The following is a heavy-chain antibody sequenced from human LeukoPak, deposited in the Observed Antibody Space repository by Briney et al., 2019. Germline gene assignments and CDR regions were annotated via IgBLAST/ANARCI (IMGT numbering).Heavy chain of an antibody. CDR2: ISVNGETT. V-gene: IGHV3-23*01. CDR3: AQGYSSGWYPY. J-gene: IGHJ4*02. D-gene: IGHD6-19*01. CDR1: GFSVSSYG. Sequence: TGGSLRLSCAVSGFSVSSYGMSWVRQAPGKGLEWISAISVNGETTYYANPVKGGFIISRDNSENTLYLQMNSLRAEDMAVYYCAQGYSSGWYPYWGQGSLVSVSS.